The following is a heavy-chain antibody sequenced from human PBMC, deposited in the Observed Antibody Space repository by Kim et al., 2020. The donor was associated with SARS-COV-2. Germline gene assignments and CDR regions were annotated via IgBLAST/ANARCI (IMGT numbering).Heavy chain of an antibody. CDR2: ITGSSSWA. D-gene: IGHD3-3*01. CDR3: AREVKLWTPYAFDV. CDR1: GFTFGDYS. Sequence: GGSLRLSCAASGFTFGDYSMSWVRQAPGKGLEWVAYITGSSSWANHADSVKGRFTVPRDNAKSPLYLEMNNLRAEDTAVYYCAREVKLWTPYAFDVWGQG. V-gene: IGHV3-11*05. J-gene: IGHJ3*01.